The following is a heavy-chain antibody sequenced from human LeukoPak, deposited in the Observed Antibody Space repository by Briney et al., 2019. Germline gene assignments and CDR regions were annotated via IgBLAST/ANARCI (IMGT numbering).Heavy chain of an antibody. Sequence: SETLSLTCTVSGGSISTYYWSWIRQPPGKGLEWIGYIYYSGSTNYNPSLKSRVTISVDTSKNQFSLKLSSVTAADTAVYYCARQDVWGSYRGYNWFDPWGQGTLVTVSS. CDR3: ARQDVWGSYRGYNWFDP. J-gene: IGHJ5*02. D-gene: IGHD3-16*02. CDR2: IYYSGST. CDR1: GGSISTYY. V-gene: IGHV4-59*08.